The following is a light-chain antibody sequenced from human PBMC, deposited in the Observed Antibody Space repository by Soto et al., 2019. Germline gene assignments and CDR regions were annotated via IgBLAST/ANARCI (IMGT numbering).Light chain of an antibody. CDR2: GAS. Sequence: EIVLTQSPVTLFLSPGERVTLSCRASLSLSSSYLAWYQQKPGQAPRPLIYGASSRATGIPYRFSGSGSGTVFTLTISRLEPKDFAVYYCQQYGSSHPYTFGQGTKLNIK. CDR1: LSLSSSY. J-gene: IGKJ2*01. CDR3: QQYGSSHPYT. V-gene: IGKV3-20*01.